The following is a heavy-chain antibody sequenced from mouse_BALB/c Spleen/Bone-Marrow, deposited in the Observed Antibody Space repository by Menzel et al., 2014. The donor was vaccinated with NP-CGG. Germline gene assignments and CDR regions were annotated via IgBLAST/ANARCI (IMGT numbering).Heavy chain of an antibody. J-gene: IGHJ3*01. CDR2: TYPSDSYT. CDR3: TRDDGSFAY. Sequence: QVQLQQSGAELVRPGASVKLSCKASGYTFTSYWINWVKQRPGQGLEWIGNTYPSDSYTNYNQKFKDKATLTVDKSSSTAYMQLSSPTSEDSAVYYCTRDDGSFAYWGQGTLVTVSA. D-gene: IGHD2-3*01. CDR1: GYTFTSYW. V-gene: IGHV1-69*02.